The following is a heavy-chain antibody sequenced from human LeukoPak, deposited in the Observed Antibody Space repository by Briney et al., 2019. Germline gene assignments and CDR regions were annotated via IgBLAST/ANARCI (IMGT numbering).Heavy chain of an antibody. J-gene: IGHJ5*02. D-gene: IGHD3-22*01. CDR3: ARQSGDYDSSGYYPNWFDP. V-gene: IGHV4-61*01. Sequence: SETLSLTCTVSGGSISSSYYYWSWIRQPPGKGLEWIGYIYYSGSTNYNPSLKSRVTISVDTSKNQFSLKLSSVTAADTAVYYCARQSGDYDSSGYYPNWFDPWGQGTLVTVSS. CDR2: IYYSGST. CDR1: GGSISSSYYY.